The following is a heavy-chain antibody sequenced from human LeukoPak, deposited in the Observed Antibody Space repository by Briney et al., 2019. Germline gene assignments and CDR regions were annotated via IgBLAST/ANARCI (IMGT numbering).Heavy chain of an antibody. CDR2: IYPGDSDT. J-gene: IGHJ4*02. D-gene: IGHD2-2*01. Sequence: GESLKISCKGSGYSFTRYWIAWVRQMPGKGLEWMGIIYPGDSDTRYSPSFQGQVTISADKSISTAYLQWSSLKASDTAMYYCAKPGYCSSTRCSGYDYWGQGTLVTVSS. CDR3: AKPGYCSSTRCSGYDY. CDR1: GYSFTRYW. V-gene: IGHV5-51*01.